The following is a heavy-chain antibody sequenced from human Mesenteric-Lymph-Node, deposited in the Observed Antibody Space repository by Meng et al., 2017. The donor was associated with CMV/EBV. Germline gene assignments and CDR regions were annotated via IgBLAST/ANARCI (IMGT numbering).Heavy chain of an antibody. V-gene: IGHV3-11*04. CDR2: ISSSGSTI. Sequence: GGSLRLSCTVSGGSISSSSYYWGWIRQPPGKGLEWVSYISSSGSTIHYADSVKGRFTISRDNAKDSLFLEMNSLRADDTALYYCAREGLRLDAFDMWGQGTMVTVSS. CDR3: AREGLRLDAFDM. D-gene: IGHD3/OR15-3a*01. J-gene: IGHJ3*02. CDR1: GGSISSSSYY.